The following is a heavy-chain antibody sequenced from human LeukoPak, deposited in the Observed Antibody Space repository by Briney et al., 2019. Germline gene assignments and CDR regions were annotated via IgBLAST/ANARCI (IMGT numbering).Heavy chain of an antibody. J-gene: IGHJ3*02. CDR1: GGSISSSSYY. D-gene: IGHD4-17*01. CDR2: IYYCGST. CDR3: ARPTTTDAFDI. V-gene: IGHV4-39*01. Sequence: SETLSLTCTVSGGSISSSSYYWGWIRQPPGKGLEWIGSIYYCGSTYYNPSLKSRVTISVDTSKNQFSLKLSSVTAADTAVYYCARPTTTDAFDIWGQGTMVTVSS.